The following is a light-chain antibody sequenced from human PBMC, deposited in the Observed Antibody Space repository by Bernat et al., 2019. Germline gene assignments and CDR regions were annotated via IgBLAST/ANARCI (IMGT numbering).Light chain of an antibody. Sequence: SSELTQDPAVSVALGQTVRITCQGDSLRSYYASWYQQKPGQAPVLVMYGKNNRPPGIPDRFSGSSSGNTVSLTITGAQAEDEADYYCSSRDSSGNHYVFATGTKVTVL. CDR3: SSRDSSGNHYV. CDR1: SLRSYY. V-gene: IGLV3-19*01. CDR2: GKN. J-gene: IGLJ1*01.